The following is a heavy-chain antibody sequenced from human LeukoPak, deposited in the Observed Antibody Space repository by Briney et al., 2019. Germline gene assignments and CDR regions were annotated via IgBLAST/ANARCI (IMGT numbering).Heavy chain of an antibody. Sequence: GESLKISCKASGYRFINYWIGWVRQMPGKGLEWKGIIYPDDSDIRYSPSFQGQVTISADRSRSIAYVQWNSLEASDTAMYYCARQTLGVRGGEWDYWGQGTLVTVSS. CDR3: ARQTLGVRGGEWDY. CDR1: GYRFINYW. V-gene: IGHV5-51*01. J-gene: IGHJ4*02. D-gene: IGHD3-10*01. CDR2: IYPDDSDI.